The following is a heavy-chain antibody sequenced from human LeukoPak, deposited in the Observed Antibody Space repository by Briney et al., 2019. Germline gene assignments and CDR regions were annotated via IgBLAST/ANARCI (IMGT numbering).Heavy chain of an antibody. V-gene: IGHV3-23*01. CDR3: AKAPPNYYYDSSGYYFDY. CDR2: ISGSGGST. Sequence: PGGSLRLSCAASGFTFSSYAMSWVRQAPGKGLEWVSAISGSGGSTYYADSVKGRFTISRDNSKNTLYLQMNSLRAEDTAVYYCAKAPPNYYYDSSGYYFDYWGQGTLVTVSS. CDR1: GFTFSSYA. D-gene: IGHD3-22*01. J-gene: IGHJ4*02.